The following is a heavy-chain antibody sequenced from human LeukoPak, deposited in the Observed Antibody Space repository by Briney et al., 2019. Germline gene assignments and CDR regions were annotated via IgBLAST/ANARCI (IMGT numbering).Heavy chain of an antibody. J-gene: IGHJ4*02. CDR1: GLSFSSFA. Sequence: GGSLRLSCAASGLSFSSFAMSWVRQAPARGLEWLLSMKGTGETIYADSVRGRCTLFRDGSRNTVYLQLNNLRVEDTAVYYCARASWVSTADAVRWGQGTVVTVSS. V-gene: IGHV3-23*01. CDR3: ARASWVSTADAVR. D-gene: IGHD3-16*01. CDR2: MKGTGET.